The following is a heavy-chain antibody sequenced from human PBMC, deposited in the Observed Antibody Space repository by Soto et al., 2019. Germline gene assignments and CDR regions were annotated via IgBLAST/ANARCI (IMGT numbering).Heavy chain of an antibody. Sequence: QVQLQQSGPGLVKPSQTLSLTCAISGDSISSNSAAWNWIRQSPSRGLEWLGRTYYRSRWYNDYAVSVKSRLTINPDTSKNQFSLQLNSVTPEDTAVYYCARDPIASDLVLFNWFDPWGQGTLVTVSS. J-gene: IGHJ5*02. CDR2: TYYRSRWYN. CDR1: GDSISSNSAA. V-gene: IGHV6-1*01. CDR3: ARDPIASDLVLFNWFDP. D-gene: IGHD2-8*02.